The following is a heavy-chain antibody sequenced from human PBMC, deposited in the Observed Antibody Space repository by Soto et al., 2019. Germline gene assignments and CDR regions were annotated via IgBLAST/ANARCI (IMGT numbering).Heavy chain of an antibody. CDR1: GYTFTVYY. V-gene: IGHV1-2*02. D-gene: IGHD2-21*01. CDR3: ARVMATKSAFDI. Sequence: ASVKVSCKASGYTFTVYYMHWVRQAPGQGLEWMGWINPNSGGTNYAQKFQGRVTMTRDTSISTAYMELSRLRSDDTAVYYCARVMATKSAFDIWGQGTMVTVSS. CDR2: INPNSGGT. J-gene: IGHJ3*02.